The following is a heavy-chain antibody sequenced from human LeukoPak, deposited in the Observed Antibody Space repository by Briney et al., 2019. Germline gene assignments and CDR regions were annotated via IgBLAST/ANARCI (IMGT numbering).Heavy chain of an antibody. J-gene: IGHJ4*02. CDR1: GGSISSDSYY. Sequence: SETLSLTCTVSGGSISSDSYYWSWIRQPPGKGLEWIGEINHSGSTNYNPSLKSRVTISVDTSKNQFSLKLSSVTAADTAVYYCARRRIIYSSSTGYFDYWGQGTLVTVSS. D-gene: IGHD6-6*01. CDR2: INHSGST. CDR3: ARRRIIYSSSTGYFDY. V-gene: IGHV4-39*07.